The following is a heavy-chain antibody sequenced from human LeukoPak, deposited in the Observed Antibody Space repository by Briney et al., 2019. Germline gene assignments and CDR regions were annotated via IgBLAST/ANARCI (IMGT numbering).Heavy chain of an antibody. CDR1: GGSFSGYY. Sequence: SETLSLTCAVDGGSFSGYYWSWIRQPPGKGLEWIGEIKHSGSTNYNPSRTSRVTISVDRSKNQFSLKLSSVTAADTAVYYCARTDFWSGYAFDIWGQGTMVSVSS. V-gene: IGHV4-34*01. CDR3: ARTDFWSGYAFDI. J-gene: IGHJ3*02. CDR2: IKHSGST. D-gene: IGHD3-3*01.